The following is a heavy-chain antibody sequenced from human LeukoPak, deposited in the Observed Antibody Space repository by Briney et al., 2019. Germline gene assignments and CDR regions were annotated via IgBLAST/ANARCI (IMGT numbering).Heavy chain of an antibody. J-gene: IGHJ4*02. D-gene: IGHD3-3*01. CDR2: ISYDGSNK. CDR3: ARDSDALRFLEWLSPDY. Sequence: GGSLRLSCAASGFTFSSYAMHWVRPAPGKGLEWVAVISYDGSNKYYADSVKGRFTISRDNSKNTLYLQMNSLRAEDTAVYYCARDSDALRFLEWLSPDYWGQGTLVTVSS. CDR1: GFTFSSYA. V-gene: IGHV3-30-3*01.